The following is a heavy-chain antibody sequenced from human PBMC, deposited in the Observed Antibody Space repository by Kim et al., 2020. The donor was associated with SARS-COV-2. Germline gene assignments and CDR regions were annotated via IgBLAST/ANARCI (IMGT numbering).Heavy chain of an antibody. D-gene: IGHD3-10*01. CDR3: ACGGLLWFGESLGSWFDP. J-gene: IGHJ5*02. Sequence: SVKVSCKASGGTFSSYAISWVRQAPGQGLEWMGGIIPIFGTANYAQKFQGRVTITADESTSTAYMELSSLRSEDTAVYYCACGGLLWFGESLGSWFDPWGQGTLVTVSS. CDR2: IIPIFGTA. V-gene: IGHV1-69*13. CDR1: GGTFSSYA.